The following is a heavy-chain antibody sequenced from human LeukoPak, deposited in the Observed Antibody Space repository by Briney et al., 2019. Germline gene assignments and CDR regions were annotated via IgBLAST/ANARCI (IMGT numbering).Heavy chain of an antibody. CDR1: GGSISSSNW. CDR2: IYHSGST. J-gene: IGHJ4*02. V-gene: IGHV4-4*02. CDR3: SRRLWFGALVSFY. Sequence: SETLSLTCAVSGGSISSSNWWSWVRQPPGKGLEWIGEIYHSGSTNYNPSLKSRVTISVDKSKNQFSLKLSSVTAADTAVYYCSRRLWFGALVSFYWGQGIAVTVSS. D-gene: IGHD3-10*01.